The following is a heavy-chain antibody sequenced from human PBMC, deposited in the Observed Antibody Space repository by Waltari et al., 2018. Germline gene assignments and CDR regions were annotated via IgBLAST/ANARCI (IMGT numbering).Heavy chain of an antibody. V-gene: IGHV4-39*07. Sequence: QLHLQESGAGLVKPSESLSLTCPVYGDSLTRSHYYWSGIRQSPGKGLEWIGHLYHIGTTFYNPSLKSRVTMSLDPSKNQFSLKLSSVTAADTAVYYCARAMRYYDILTGPSDALDIWGQGTMVTVSS. CDR1: GDSLTRSHYY. CDR3: ARAMRYYDILTGPSDALDI. J-gene: IGHJ3*02. D-gene: IGHD3-9*01. CDR2: LYHIGTT.